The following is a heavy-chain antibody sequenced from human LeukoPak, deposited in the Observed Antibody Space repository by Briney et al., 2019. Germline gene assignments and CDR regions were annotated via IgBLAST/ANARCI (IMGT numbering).Heavy chain of an antibody. V-gene: IGHV3-30*18. D-gene: IGHD6-13*01. Sequence: PGGSLRLSCAASGFTFSSYGMHWVRLAPGKGLEWVAVISYDGSNKYYADSVKGRFTISRDNSKNTLYLQMNSLRAEDTAVYYCAKDLRGSSWTTYYYYYYYGMDVWGQGTTVTVSS. CDR3: AKDLRGSSWTTYYYYYYYGMDV. CDR1: GFTFSSYG. CDR2: ISYDGSNK. J-gene: IGHJ6*02.